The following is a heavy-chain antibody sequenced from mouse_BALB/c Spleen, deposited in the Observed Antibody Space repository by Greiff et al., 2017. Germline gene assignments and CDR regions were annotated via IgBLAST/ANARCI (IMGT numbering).Heavy chain of an antibody. CDR1: GFNIKDTY. J-gene: IGHJ3*01. CDR3: ASYSPSY. V-gene: IGHV14-3*02. Sequence: EVKLQESGAELVKPGASVKLSCTASGFNIKDTYMHWVKQRPEQGLEWIGRIDPANGNTKYDPKFQGKATITADTSSNTAYLQLSSLTSEDTAVYYCASYSPSYWGQGTLVTVSA. D-gene: IGHD2-10*01. CDR2: IDPANGNT.